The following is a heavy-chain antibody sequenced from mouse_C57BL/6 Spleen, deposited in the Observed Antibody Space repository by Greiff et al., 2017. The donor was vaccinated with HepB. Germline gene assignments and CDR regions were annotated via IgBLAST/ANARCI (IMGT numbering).Heavy chain of an antibody. D-gene: IGHD2-4*01. Sequence: DVKLVESGGGLVKPGGSLKLSCAASGFTFSDYGMHWVRQAPEKGLEWVAYISSGSSTIYYADTVKGRFTISRDNAKNTLFLQMTSLRSEDTAMYYCARGRSYDYDGFDYWGQGTTLTVSS. CDR1: GFTFSDYG. CDR3: ARGRSYDYDGFDY. CDR2: ISSGSSTI. V-gene: IGHV5-17*01. J-gene: IGHJ2*01.